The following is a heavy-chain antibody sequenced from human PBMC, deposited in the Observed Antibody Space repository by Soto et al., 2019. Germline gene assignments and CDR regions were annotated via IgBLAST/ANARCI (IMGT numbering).Heavy chain of an antibody. Sequence: DVQILKSGGGLVEPGGSLRLSCAASGFSVSTYGVTWVHQGPGKGLEWVSGVSGGSGATRYRDSVKGRFTITTDYPENTAYLQMNSLRVEDTAVYYCTIWNGYGDLWGQGILVTVS. D-gene: IGHD1-1*01. V-gene: IGHV3-23*01. CDR3: TIWNGYGDL. CDR1: GFSVSTYG. J-gene: IGHJ5*02. CDR2: VSGGSGAT.